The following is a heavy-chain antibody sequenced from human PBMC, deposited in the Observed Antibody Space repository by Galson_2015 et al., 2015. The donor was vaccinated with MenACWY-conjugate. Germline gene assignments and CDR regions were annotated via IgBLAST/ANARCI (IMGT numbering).Heavy chain of an antibody. Sequence: SLRLSCAVSGFTVSSSYMTWVRQAPRKGLEWVSVIYSDGSTYNADSVKGRFTISRDNSKNTVFLQMTSLRAEDTAMYYCARDSRATTVWGLNKRKTIDYYYGMDVWGQGTTVIVSS. CDR3: ARDSRATTVWGLNKRKTIDYYYGMDV. CDR2: IYSDGST. J-gene: IGHJ6*02. V-gene: IGHV3-53*01. D-gene: IGHD3-10*01. CDR1: GFTVSSSY.